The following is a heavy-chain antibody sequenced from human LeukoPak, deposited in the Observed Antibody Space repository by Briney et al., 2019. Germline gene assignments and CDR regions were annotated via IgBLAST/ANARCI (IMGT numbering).Heavy chain of an antibody. CDR1: GFTFSSYA. D-gene: IGHD3-22*01. V-gene: IGHV3-23*01. CDR2: ISGSGGST. J-gene: IGHJ4*02. CDR3: AKDLYDSPYYFDY. Sequence: PGGSLRLSCAASGFTFSSYAMSWVRQAPGKWLEWVSAISGSGGSTYYADSVKGRFTISRDNSKNTLYLQMNSLRGEDTAVYYCAKDLYDSPYYFDYWGQGTLVTVSS.